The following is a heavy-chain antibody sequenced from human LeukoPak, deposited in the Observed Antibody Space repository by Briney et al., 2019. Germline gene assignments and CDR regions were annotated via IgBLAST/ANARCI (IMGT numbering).Heavy chain of an antibody. J-gene: IGHJ2*01. Sequence: GGSLRLSCAASGFTFSSYSMNWVRQAPGKGLEWVSYISSSSSTIYYADSVKGRFTISRDNAKNSLYLQMNSLRAEDTAVYYCARTPDYSSGWYNWYFDLWGRGTLATVSS. CDR1: GFTFSSYS. V-gene: IGHV3-48*04. CDR2: ISSSSSTI. CDR3: ARTPDYSSGWYNWYFDL. D-gene: IGHD6-19*01.